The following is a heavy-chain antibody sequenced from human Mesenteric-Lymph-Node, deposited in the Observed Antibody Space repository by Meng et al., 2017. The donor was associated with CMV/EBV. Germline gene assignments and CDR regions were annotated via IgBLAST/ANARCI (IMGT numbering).Heavy chain of an antibody. CDR1: GYTFTSFD. V-gene: IGHV1-8*02. CDR2: MNPNSGNT. D-gene: IGHD6-19*01. J-gene: IGHJ4*02. Sequence: QEQLVQSGAEVKKPGASVKLSCKASGYTFTSFDINWVRQATGQGPEWMGWMNPNSGNTGYAQMFQGRVTLTRDTSISTAYMELSSLRSEDTAVYYCARGPSYSSGFPDCWGQGTLVTVSS. CDR3: ARGPSYSSGFPDC.